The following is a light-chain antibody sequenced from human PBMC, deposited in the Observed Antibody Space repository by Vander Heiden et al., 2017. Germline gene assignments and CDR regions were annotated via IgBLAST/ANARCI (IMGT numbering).Light chain of an antibody. J-gene: IGKJ4*01. CDR3: QQANRGPRVT. Sequence: DIQMTQSPSSVSASVGDRVTITCRASQGISSYLAWYQHRSGKAPKLLIYAASSLQTGVPSRFSGSGYDTDFTLTISSLQPEDFATYYCQQANRGPRVTFGGGTKVEIK. CDR1: QGISSY. CDR2: AAS. V-gene: IGKV1-12*01.